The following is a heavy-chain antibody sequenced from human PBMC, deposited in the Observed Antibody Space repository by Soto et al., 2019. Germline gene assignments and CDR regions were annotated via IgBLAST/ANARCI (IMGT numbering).Heavy chain of an antibody. Sequence: AGGSLRLSCAASGFTFSSYAMHWVRQAPGKGLEWVAVISYDGSNKYYADSVKGRFTISRDNSKNTLYLQMNSLRAEDTAVYYCARDQGPCCSGGSCHNFDYWGQGTLVTVSS. J-gene: IGHJ4*02. CDR2: ISYDGSNK. V-gene: IGHV3-30-3*01. D-gene: IGHD2-15*01. CDR3: ARDQGPCCSGGSCHNFDY. CDR1: GFTFSSYA.